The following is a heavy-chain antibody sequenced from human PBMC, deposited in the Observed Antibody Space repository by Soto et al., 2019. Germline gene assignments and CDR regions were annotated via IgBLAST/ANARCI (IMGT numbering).Heavy chain of an antibody. CDR1: GFTFSNAW. CDR2: IKSKTDGGTT. Sequence: GGSLRLSCAASGFTFSNAWMSWVRQAPGKGLEWVGRIKSKTDGGTTDYAAPVKGRFTISRDDSKNTLYLQMNSLKTEDTAVYYCTFSTLTYYYDSSGSDALDIWGQGTMVTVSS. V-gene: IGHV3-15*01. CDR3: TFSTLTYYYDSSGSDALDI. D-gene: IGHD3-22*01. J-gene: IGHJ3*02.